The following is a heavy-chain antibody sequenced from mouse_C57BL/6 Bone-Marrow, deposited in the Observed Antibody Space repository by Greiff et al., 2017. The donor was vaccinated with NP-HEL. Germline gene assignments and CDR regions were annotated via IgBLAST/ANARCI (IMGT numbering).Heavy chain of an antibody. CDR3: TRGDYYSRFAY. CDR2: ISSGGDYT. CDR1: GFTFSSYA. J-gene: IGHJ3*01. V-gene: IGHV5-9-1*02. D-gene: IGHD2-5*01. Sequence: EVKLVESGEGLVKPGGSLKLSCAASGFTFSSYAMSCVRQTPEKRLEWVAYISSGGDYTYYADTVKGRFTISRDNARNTLYLQMSSLKSEDTAMYYCTRGDYYSRFAYWGQGTLVTVSA.